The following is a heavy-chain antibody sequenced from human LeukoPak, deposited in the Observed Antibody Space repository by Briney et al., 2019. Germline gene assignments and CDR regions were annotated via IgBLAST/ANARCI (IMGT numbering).Heavy chain of an antibody. J-gene: IGHJ6*02. CDR3: ARDLRGSGSYYYYGMDV. D-gene: IGHD3-10*01. CDR2: ISGSGDST. V-gene: IGHV3-23*01. Sequence: GGSLRLSCAASGFTFSSYAMTWVRQAPGKGLEWVSAISGSGDSTYYADSVKGRFTISRDNSKNTLYLQMSSLRAEDTAVYYCARDLRGSGSYYYYGMDVWGQGTTVTVSS. CDR1: GFTFSSYA.